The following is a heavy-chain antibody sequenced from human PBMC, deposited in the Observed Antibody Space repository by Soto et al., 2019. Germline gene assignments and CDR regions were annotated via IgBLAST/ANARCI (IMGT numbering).Heavy chain of an antibody. CDR3: ARESQLVHGPDY. V-gene: IGHV3-21*01. D-gene: IGHD6-13*01. J-gene: IGHJ4*02. CDR1: GFTFSSYA. Sequence: GGSLRLSCAASGFTFSSYAMSWVRQAPGKGLEWVSSISSSSSNIYYADSVKGRFTISRDNAKSSLYLQMNSLRAEDTAVYYCARESQLVHGPDYWGQGTLVTVSS. CDR2: ISSSSSNI.